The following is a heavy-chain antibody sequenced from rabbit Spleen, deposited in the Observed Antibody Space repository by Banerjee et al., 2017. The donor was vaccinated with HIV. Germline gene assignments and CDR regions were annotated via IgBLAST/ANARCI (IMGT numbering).Heavy chain of an antibody. CDR2: IDAGSSAFT. J-gene: IGHJ6*01. Sequence: QEQLEESGGGLVTPGGTLTLTCTASGVSFSGDSYMCWVRQAPGKGLEWIACIDAGSSAFTYFASWAKGRFTISKTSSTTVTLQMTSLTAADTATYFCARDTSSSFSGYGMDLWGPGTLVTVS. V-gene: IGHV1S45*01. D-gene: IGHD1-1*01. CDR1: GVSFSGDSY. CDR3: ARDTSSSFSGYGMDL.